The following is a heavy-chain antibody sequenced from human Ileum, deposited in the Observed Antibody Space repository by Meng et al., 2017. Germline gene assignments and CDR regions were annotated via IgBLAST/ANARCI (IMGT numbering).Heavy chain of an antibody. Sequence: SETLSLTCTVSGGSISSGNYYWSWIRQPAGKGLEWIGRSYTSGSTDYNPSLKSRVIILVDTSKNQVSLNLRSVTAADTAVYYCARDCTGGSCLLWGQGTMVT. CDR2: SYTSGST. D-gene: IGHD2-15*01. V-gene: IGHV4-61*02. J-gene: IGHJ3*01. CDR1: GGSISSGNYY. CDR3: ARDCTGGSCLL.